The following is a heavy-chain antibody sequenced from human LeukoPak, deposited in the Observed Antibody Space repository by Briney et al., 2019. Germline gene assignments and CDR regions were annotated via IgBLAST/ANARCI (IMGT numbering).Heavy chain of an antibody. V-gene: IGHV3-48*01. D-gene: IGHD2-2*01. J-gene: IGHJ6*03. Sequence: GGSLRLSCAVSGFTFSSYSMNWVRQAPGKGLEWVSYIGSSSYSIYYADSVKGRFTISRDNAKNSLYLQMNSLRAEDTAVYYCARDPVGTTSSYYMDVWGKGTTVTVSS. CDR3: ARDPVGTTSSYYMDV. CDR2: IGSSSYSI. CDR1: GFTFSSYS.